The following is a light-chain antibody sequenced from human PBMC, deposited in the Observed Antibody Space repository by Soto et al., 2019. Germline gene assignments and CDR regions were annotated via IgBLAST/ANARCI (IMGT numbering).Light chain of an antibody. CDR1: SSNIGAGYD. J-gene: IGLJ2*01. Sequence: QAVVTQPPSVSGAPGQRVTISCTGSSSNIGAGYDVHWYQQLPGTAPKLLIYGNNNRPSGVPDRFSGSKSGASASLAITGLQAEDEADYYCQSYDSSLVVFGRGTQLTVL. CDR3: QSYDSSLVV. CDR2: GNN. V-gene: IGLV1-40*03.